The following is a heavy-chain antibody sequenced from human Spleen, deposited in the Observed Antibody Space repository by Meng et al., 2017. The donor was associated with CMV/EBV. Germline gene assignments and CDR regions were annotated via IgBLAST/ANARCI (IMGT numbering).Heavy chain of an antibody. CDR3: ARVSEIFRVAYRYYFDS. CDR2: MNPNSGNT. Sequence: ASVKVSCKASGYTFTTYDIHWVRQAAGQGLEWMGWMNPNSGNTGYAQKFQGRITMTRDSSISTAYIELSSLRSEETAVYYCARVSEIFRVAYRYYFDSWGQGTLVTVSS. CDR1: GYTFTTYD. V-gene: IGHV1-8*01. J-gene: IGHJ4*02. D-gene: IGHD3-16*01.